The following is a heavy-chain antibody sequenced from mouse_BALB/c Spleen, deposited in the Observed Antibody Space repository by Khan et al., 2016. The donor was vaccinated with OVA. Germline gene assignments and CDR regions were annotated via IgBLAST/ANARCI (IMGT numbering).Heavy chain of an antibody. CDR3: ARRDLRWDFDY. D-gene: IGHD1-1*01. V-gene: IGHV1-7*01. CDR1: GYTFINYW. Sequence: VQLQESGAELAKPGASVKMSCKASGYTFINYWILWVKQRPGQGLEWIGYINPSTAYTEYNQNFKDKATLTADKSSRTAYMQLSSLTSEDSAVYYCARRDLRWDFDYWGQGTTLTVSS. J-gene: IGHJ2*01. CDR2: INPSTAYT.